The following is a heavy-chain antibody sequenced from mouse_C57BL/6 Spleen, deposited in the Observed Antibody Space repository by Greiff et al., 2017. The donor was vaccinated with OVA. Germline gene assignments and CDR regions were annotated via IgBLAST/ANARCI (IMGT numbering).Heavy chain of an antibody. D-gene: IGHD1-1*01. CDR3: AREPGSSPWFAY. V-gene: IGHV5-4*01. CDR1: GFTFSSYA. Sequence: EVKLVESGGGLVKPGGSLKLSCAASGFTFSSYAMSWVRQTPEKRLEWVATISDGGSYTYYPANGKGRFTISRDNAQTHLYLQRSHLKSEDTAMYYCAREPGSSPWFAYWGQGTLVTVSA. CDR2: ISDGGSYT. J-gene: IGHJ3*01.